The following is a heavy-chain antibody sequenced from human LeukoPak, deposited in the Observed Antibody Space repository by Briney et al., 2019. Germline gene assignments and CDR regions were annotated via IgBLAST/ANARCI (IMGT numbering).Heavy chain of an antibody. V-gene: IGHV4-39*07. CDR3: ARVPHYGSGSYSFYYYYGMDV. D-gene: IGHD3-10*01. Sequence: SETLSLTCTVSGGSISSSSYYWGWIRQPPGKGLEWIGEINHSGSTNYNPSLKSRVTISVDTSKNQFSLKLSSVTAADTAVYYCARVPHYGSGSYSFYYYYGMDVWGQGTTVTVSS. J-gene: IGHJ6*02. CDR2: INHSGST. CDR1: GGSISSSSYY.